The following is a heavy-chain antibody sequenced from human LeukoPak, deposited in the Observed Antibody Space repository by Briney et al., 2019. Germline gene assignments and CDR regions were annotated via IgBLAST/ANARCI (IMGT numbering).Heavy chain of an antibody. CDR1: GFSFSTYE. V-gene: IGHV3-48*03. CDR3: ARDATVGVPGTLYFDH. Sequence: PGGSLRLSCAASGFSFSTYEMNWVRQAPGKGLEWVSYIDATSSTIHYGDSVKGRFTISRDNAKNSLYLQMNSLRVEDTAVYYCARDATVGVPGTLYFDHWGQGTLVTVSS. D-gene: IGHD6-19*01. J-gene: IGHJ4*02. CDR2: IDATSSTI.